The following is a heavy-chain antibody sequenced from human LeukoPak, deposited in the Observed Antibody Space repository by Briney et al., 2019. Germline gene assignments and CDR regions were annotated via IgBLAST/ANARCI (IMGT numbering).Heavy chain of an antibody. CDR1: GFTFGSYA. Sequence: GVSLRLSCAASGFTFGSYAMSWVRQAPGKGLEWVSAISGSGGSTYYADSVKGRFTISRDNSKNTLYLQMNSLRAEDTAVYYCASWGELPYNYYYYYGMDVWGQGTTVTVSS. CDR3: ASWGELPYNYYYYYGMDV. V-gene: IGHV3-23*01. CDR2: ISGSGGST. D-gene: IGHD1-26*01. J-gene: IGHJ6*02.